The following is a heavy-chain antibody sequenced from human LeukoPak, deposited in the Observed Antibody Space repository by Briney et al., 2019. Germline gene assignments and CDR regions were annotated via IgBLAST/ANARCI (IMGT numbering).Heavy chain of an antibody. Sequence: ASVKVSCKASGYAFTTYDITWVRQAPGQRLEWMGWMTPNSGDTAYAEIFQDRVTMTSDTTTNTAYLELRSLTSEDTAIYYCTRGALEGDFFDPWGQGTVVTVSS. CDR2: MTPNSGDT. CDR3: TRGALEGDFFDP. D-gene: IGHD1-26*01. CDR1: GYAFTTYD. J-gene: IGHJ5*02. V-gene: IGHV1-8*01.